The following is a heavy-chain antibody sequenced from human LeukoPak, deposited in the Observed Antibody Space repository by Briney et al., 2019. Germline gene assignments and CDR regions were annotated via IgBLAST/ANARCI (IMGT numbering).Heavy chain of an antibody. Sequence: GESLKISCRASGSIFTNYRIAWVRQMPGKGLEWMGIIYPGDSETTYSPSFQGQATISADKSIRAAYLQWDTLKASDTAMYYCARLDEGFYYDGTGFNFWGQGTLVTVSS. J-gene: IGHJ4*02. D-gene: IGHD3-22*01. V-gene: IGHV5-51*01. CDR1: GSIFTNYR. CDR2: IYPGDSET. CDR3: ARLDEGFYYDGTGFNF.